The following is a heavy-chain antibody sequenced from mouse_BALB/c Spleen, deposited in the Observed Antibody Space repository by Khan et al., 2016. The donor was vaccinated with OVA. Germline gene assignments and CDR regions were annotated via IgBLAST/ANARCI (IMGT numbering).Heavy chain of an antibody. CDR2: INPTSGYT. CDR1: GYTFTSYW. CDR3: ARDRIDY. J-gene: IGHJ2*01. Sequence: VELVESGAELAKPGASVKMSCTASGYTFTSYWMHWIKQRPGQGLEWIGYINPTSGYTDYNQKFKDKATLTADKSSSTAYMQLSSLTSDDSAAYYCARDRIDYWGQGTALTVSS. V-gene: IGHV1-7*01.